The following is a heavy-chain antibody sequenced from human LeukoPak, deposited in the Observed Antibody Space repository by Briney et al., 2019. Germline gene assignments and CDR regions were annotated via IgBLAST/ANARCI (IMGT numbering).Heavy chain of an antibody. J-gene: IGHJ3*02. Sequence: ASVKVSCKASGYTFTGYYMHWVRQAPGQGLEWMGWINPNSGGTNYAQKFQGRVTMTRDTSTSTAYMELRSLRSDDTAVYYCALIGEDDAFDIWGQGTMVIVSS. D-gene: IGHD3-16*01. CDR2: INPNSGGT. V-gene: IGHV1-2*02. CDR1: GYTFTGYY. CDR3: ALIGEDDAFDI.